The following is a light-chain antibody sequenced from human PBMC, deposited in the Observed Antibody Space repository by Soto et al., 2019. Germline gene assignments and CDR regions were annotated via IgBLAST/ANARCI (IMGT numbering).Light chain of an antibody. CDR3: QQYGRSPRT. V-gene: IGKV3-20*01. J-gene: IGKJ2*01. Sequence: IVLTQSPGTLSLSPGERATLSCRASQSVSSSYLAWYQQKPGQAPRLLIYGASTRATGIPDRFSGSGSGTDFTLIISRLEPEDFAVYYCQQYGRSPRTFGQGNNLEIK. CDR1: QSVSSSY. CDR2: GAS.